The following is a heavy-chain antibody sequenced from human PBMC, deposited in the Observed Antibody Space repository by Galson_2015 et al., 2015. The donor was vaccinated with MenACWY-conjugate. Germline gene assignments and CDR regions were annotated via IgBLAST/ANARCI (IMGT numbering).Heavy chain of an antibody. CDR1: GFTFSDYT. CDR2: ITGGGGTT. J-gene: IGHJ3*02. CDR3: AKGDRSGHTYGAFDI. Sequence: SLRLSCATSGFTFSDYTMGWVRQAPGKGLEWVSTITGGGGTTYYADSVKGRFSTSRDNSKNTLDVQMNSLRVEDTAVYYCAKGDRSGHTYGAFDIWGQGTMVTVSS. V-gene: IGHV3-23*01. D-gene: IGHD3-3*01.